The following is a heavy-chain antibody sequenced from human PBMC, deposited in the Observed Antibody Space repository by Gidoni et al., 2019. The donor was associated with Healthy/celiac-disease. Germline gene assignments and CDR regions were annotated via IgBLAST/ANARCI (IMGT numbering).Heavy chain of an antibody. J-gene: IGHJ4*02. Sequence: EVQLVESGGGLLKPGGSLRLSCAASGFTFSSYSMNWVRQAPGKGLEWVSSMSSSGSTIYYADSVKGRFTISRDNAKNALYLQMNRLRAEDTAVYYCARDRHLDYWGQGTLVTVSS. V-gene: IGHV3-21*01. CDR2: MSSSGSTI. CDR3: ARDRHLDY. CDR1: GFTFSSYS.